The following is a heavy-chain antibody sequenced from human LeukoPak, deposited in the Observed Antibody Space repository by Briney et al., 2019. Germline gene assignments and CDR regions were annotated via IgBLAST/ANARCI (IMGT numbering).Heavy chain of an antibody. Sequence: SETLSLTCTVSGGSISSYYWSWIRQAPGKGLEWIGYIYYSGSTNYNPSLKSRVTISVDTSKNQFSLKLSSVTAADTAVYYCAREDCSGGSCSFDPWGQGTLVTVSS. CDR3: AREDCSGGSCSFDP. CDR1: GGSISSYY. D-gene: IGHD2-15*01. J-gene: IGHJ5*02. CDR2: IYYSGST. V-gene: IGHV4-59*01.